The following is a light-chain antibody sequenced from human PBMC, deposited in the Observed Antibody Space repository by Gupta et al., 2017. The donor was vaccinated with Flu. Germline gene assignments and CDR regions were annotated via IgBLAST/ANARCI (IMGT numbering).Light chain of an antibody. CDR3: KQATNWPGT. Sequence: DVVMTQSPLSLPVTLGQPASISCTSSQSLVYSDGNTYLNWSQQRPGQSPRRLIYKASKRESGVPDRFSGSGSGTDFTLKISRVEAEDVGVYYCKQATNWPGTFGQGTKVEIK. CDR1: QSLVYSDGNTY. CDR2: KAS. J-gene: IGKJ1*01. V-gene: IGKV2-30*01.